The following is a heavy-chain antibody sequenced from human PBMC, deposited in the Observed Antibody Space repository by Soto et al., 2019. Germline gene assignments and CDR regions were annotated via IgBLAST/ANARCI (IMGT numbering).Heavy chain of an antibody. CDR3: ARMWDRWEHYYYYGMDV. D-gene: IGHD1-26*01. CDR1: GFSLTNTRMG. J-gene: IGHJ6*02. CDR2: IFSNDEK. Sequence: QVTLKESGPVLVKPTETLTLTCTVSGFSLTNTRMGVSWIRQPPGKALEWLAHIFSNDEKSYSTSLKSRLTIPKDTSKSQVVLTMTNMDPVDTDTYYGARMWDRWEHYYYYGMDVWGQGTTVTVAS. V-gene: IGHV2-26*01.